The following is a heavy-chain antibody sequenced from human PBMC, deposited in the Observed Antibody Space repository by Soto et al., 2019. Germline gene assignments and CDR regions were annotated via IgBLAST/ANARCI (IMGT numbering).Heavy chain of an antibody. V-gene: IGHV4-34*01. Sequence: QVQLQQWGAGLLKPSETLSLTCAVYGGSFSGYYWSWIRQPPGKGLEWIGEINHSGSTNYNPSLKSRVTISVDTSKNQFSLKLSSVTAADTAVYYCTRGLLTRVVRGVIRGNWFDPWGQGTLVTVSS. CDR3: TRGLLTRVVRGVIRGNWFDP. CDR2: INHSGST. J-gene: IGHJ5*02. D-gene: IGHD3-10*01. CDR1: GGSFSGYY.